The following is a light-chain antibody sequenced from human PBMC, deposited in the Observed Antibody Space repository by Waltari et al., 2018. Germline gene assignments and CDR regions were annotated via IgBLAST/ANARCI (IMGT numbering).Light chain of an antibody. V-gene: IGKV1-39*01. CDR1: QSISSY. CDR2: AAS. J-gene: IGKJ3*01. CDR3: QQSYSTPRFT. Sequence: DIKMTQSPSSLSASVGDRVTITCRASQSISSYLNWYQQKPGNAPKLLIYAASSLQSGVPSRFSGSGSGTDFTLTISSLQPEDFGTYYCQQSYSTPRFTFGPGTKVEIK.